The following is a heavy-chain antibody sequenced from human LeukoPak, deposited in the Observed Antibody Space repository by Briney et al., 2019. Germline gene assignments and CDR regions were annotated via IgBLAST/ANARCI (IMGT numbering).Heavy chain of an antibody. J-gene: IGHJ3*02. V-gene: IGHV5-51*01. CDR2: IYPGDSDT. CDR3: ARRRGRYSGDAFDI. Sequence: PGESLKISCKGSGYRFTSYWIGWVRQMSGKGLEWMGFIYPGDSDTRYSPSFQGQVTISADKSMSTAYLQWSSLKASDTAMYYCARRRGRYSGDAFDIWGQGTMVTVSS. D-gene: IGHD1-26*01. CDR1: GYRFTSYW.